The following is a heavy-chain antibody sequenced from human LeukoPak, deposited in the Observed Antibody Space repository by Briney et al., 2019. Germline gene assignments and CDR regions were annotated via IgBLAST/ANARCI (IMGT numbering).Heavy chain of an antibody. V-gene: IGHV3-33*08. D-gene: IGHD3-9*01. CDR2: IWYDGSDN. J-gene: IGHJ6*02. CDR1: GFTFSSYE. Sequence: GGSLRLSCAASGFTFSSYEMNWVRQAPGKGLEWVAVIWYDGSDNYYADSVKGRFTISRDNSKNTLYLQMNSLRAEDTAMYYCARDISYGMDVWGQGTTVTVPS. CDR3: ARDISYGMDV.